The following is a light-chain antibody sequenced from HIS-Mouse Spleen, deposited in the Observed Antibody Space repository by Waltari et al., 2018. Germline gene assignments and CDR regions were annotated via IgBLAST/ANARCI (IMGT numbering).Light chain of an antibody. CDR3: YSTDSSGNHRV. CDR2: EGS. V-gene: IGLV3-10*01. CDR1: ALPKKY. Sequence: SYELTQPPSVSVSPGQTARITCSGDALPKKYAYWYQQKSGQAPVLVIYEGSKRPSGIPERFSGSSSWTMATFTISGAQVEDEADYYCYSTDSSGNHRVFGGGTKLTVL. J-gene: IGLJ2*01.